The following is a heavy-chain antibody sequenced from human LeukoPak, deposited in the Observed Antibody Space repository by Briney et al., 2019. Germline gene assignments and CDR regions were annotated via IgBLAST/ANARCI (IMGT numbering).Heavy chain of an antibody. CDR2: VDLLGRT. CDR3: AREGGPYRPLDY. Sequence: KSTETLSLTCGVSGGSVSNTNWWTWVRQPPGKGLEWIGEVDLLGRTNYNPSLKSRVAISVDKSENHISLWLTSVTAADTAVYYCAREGGPYRPLDYSGQGTLVTVSS. J-gene: IGHJ4*02. V-gene: IGHV4-4*02. CDR1: GGSVSNTNW.